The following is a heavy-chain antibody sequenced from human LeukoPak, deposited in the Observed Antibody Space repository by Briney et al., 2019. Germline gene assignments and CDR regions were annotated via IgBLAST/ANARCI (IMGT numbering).Heavy chain of an antibody. CDR3: ARGVDYYGV. CDR2: INHSGGT. J-gene: IGHJ4*02. D-gene: IGHD3-10*01. CDR1: GVSFSGYY. V-gene: IGHV4-34*01. Sequence: SETLSLTCAVCGVSFSGYYWNWIRQPPGKGLEWIGEINHSGGTNYNPSLKSRVTKSVDTSKKQFSLKLSSVTAADTAVYYCARGVDYYGVWGQGTLVTVSS.